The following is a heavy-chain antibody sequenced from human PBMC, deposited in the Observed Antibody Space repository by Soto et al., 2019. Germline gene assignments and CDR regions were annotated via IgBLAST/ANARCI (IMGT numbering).Heavy chain of an antibody. D-gene: IGHD4-4*01. J-gene: IGHJ5*02. CDR1: GFTFSSSG. CDR2: IWYDGSNK. CDR3: ARESNPVEGFDP. Sequence: GGSLRLSCAASGFTFSSSGMHWVRQAPGKGLEWVAVIWYDGSNKYYADSVKGRFTISRDNSKNTLYLQMNSLRAEDTAVYYCARESNPVEGFDPWGQGTLVTVSS. V-gene: IGHV3-33*01.